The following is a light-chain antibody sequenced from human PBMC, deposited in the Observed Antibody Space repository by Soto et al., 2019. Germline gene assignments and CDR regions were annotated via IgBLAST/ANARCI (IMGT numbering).Light chain of an antibody. J-gene: IGKJ5*01. Sequence: EIVMTQSPATLSLSPGERATLSCRASQSVSSNLAWYQQKPGQAPRLLIYGASTRATGIPARFSGSGSGTEFSLTISSLQSEDFAVHYCQQYSKWPITFGQVTRLEIK. CDR2: GAS. V-gene: IGKV3-15*01. CDR3: QQYSKWPIT. CDR1: QSVSSN.